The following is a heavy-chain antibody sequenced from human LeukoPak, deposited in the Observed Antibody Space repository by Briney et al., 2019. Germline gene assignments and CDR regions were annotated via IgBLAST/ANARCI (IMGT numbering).Heavy chain of an antibody. CDR1: GFIFSSYA. CDR2: ISGSGYTT. V-gene: IGHV3-23*01. Sequence: SGGSLRLSWAASGFIFSSYAMSWVSQAPGKGLEWVSAISGSGYTTDYADSVKGRFTMSRDNSKNTLYLQMNSLRAEDTALYYCAKSELLPIPHNFDYWGQGTLVTVSS. J-gene: IGHJ4*02. CDR3: AKSELLPIPHNFDY. D-gene: IGHD1-26*01.